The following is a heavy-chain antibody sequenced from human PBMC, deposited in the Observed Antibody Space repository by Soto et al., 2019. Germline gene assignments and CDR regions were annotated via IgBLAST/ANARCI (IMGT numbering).Heavy chain of an antibody. J-gene: IGHJ4*02. D-gene: IGHD6-6*01. Sequence: VQLVQSGAEVKKPGASVKVSCKASGYTFSSYSMNWVRQAPGKGLEWVSSISSSSSYIYYADSVKGRFTISRDNAKNSLYLQMNSLRAEDTAVYYCARKFEYSSSSYDYWGQGTLVTVSS. CDR1: GYTFSSYS. CDR2: ISSSSSYI. CDR3: ARKFEYSSSSYDY. V-gene: IGHV3-21*01.